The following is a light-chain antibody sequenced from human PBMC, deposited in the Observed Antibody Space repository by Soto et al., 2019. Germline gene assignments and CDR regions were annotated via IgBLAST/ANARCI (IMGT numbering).Light chain of an antibody. CDR3: QQRSNWQLT. CDR1: QSVSSY. CDR2: DAS. J-gene: IGKJ4*01. Sequence: EIVLTQSPATLSLSPGERATLSCSASQSVSSYLAWYQQKPGQAPRLLIYDASNRATGIPARFSGSGSGTDFTLTISSLVPEDFVVYYCQQRSNWQLTFGGGTKVEIK. V-gene: IGKV3-11*01.